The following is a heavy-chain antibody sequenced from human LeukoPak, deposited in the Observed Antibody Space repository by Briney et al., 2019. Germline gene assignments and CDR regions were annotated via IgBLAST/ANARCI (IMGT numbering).Heavy chain of an antibody. CDR1: GYTFTSYA. CDR2: ITPSGGT. Sequence: APVKVSFKASGYTFTSYAMHWVRQAPGQGLEWMGWITPSGGTNYPQKFQGRVAITRDTSITTAYMDLSRLTSDDTAVYYCARDRYGDGFAHFDYWGQGALVTVSS. D-gene: IGHD5-24*01. J-gene: IGHJ4*02. V-gene: IGHV1-2*02. CDR3: ARDRYGDGFAHFDY.